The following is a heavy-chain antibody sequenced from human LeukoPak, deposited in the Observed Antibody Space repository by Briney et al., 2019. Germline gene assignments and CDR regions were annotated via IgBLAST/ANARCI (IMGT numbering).Heavy chain of an antibody. V-gene: IGHV3-53*01. D-gene: IGHD3-3*01. CDR3: ARGSRLGVVERDAFDI. Sequence: GGSLGLSCAASGFSVSSNYMSWVRQAPGKGLEWVSVLYSAGSTYHADFVKGRFTISRDNSKNTLYLQMNRLTAEDTAVYYCARGSRLGVVERDAFDIWGQGTMVTVSS. CDR2: LYSAGST. J-gene: IGHJ3*02. CDR1: GFSVSSNY.